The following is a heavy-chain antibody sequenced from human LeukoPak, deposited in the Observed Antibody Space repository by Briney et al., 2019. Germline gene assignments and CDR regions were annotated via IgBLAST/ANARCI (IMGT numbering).Heavy chain of an antibody. J-gene: IGHJ4*02. CDR1: GGSISSYY. D-gene: IGHD6-13*01. Sequence: PSETLSLTCTVPGGSISSYYWSWIRQPPGKGLEWIGYIYYSGSTNYNPSLKSRVTISVDTSKNQFSLKLSSVTAADTAVYYCATLNLSYSSSWNDDYWGQGTLVTVSS. CDR2: IYYSGST. CDR3: ATLNLSYSSSWNDDY. V-gene: IGHV4-59*08.